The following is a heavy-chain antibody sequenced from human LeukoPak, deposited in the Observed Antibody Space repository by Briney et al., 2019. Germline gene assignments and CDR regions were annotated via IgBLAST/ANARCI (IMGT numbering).Heavy chain of an antibody. CDR3: ARDPLRTEYY. D-gene: IGHD3/OR15-3a*01. Sequence: PGGSLRLSCAASGFTFTDYYMSWIRQAPGKGLEWVSYISSAGSPTYYADSVRGRFTISRDNAKNSLYLQMNSRRADDTAVYYCARDPLRTEYYWGQGILVTVSS. J-gene: IGHJ4*02. CDR1: GFTFTDYY. V-gene: IGHV3-11*04. CDR2: ISSAGSPT.